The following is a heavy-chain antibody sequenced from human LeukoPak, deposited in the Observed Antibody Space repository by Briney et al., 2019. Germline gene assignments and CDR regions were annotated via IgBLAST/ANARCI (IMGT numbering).Heavy chain of an antibody. J-gene: IGHJ6*02. CDR3: AKEGTTVVRRGYGMDV. Sequence: GESLKISCKGSGYSFTSNWIAWVRRMPGKGLEWMGIIYPGDSDTRYSPSFQGQVTISADKSISTTYLQWSSLKASDTAMYYCAKEGTTVVRRGYGMDVWGQGTSVTVSS. V-gene: IGHV5-51*01. CDR1: GYSFTSNW. D-gene: IGHD4-23*01. CDR2: IYPGDSDT.